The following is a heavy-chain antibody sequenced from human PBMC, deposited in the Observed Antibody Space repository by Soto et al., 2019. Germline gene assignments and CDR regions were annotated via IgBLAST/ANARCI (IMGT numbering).Heavy chain of an antibody. V-gene: IGHV4-39*01. Sequence: SETLSLTCTVSGGSISSSSYYWGWIRQPPGKGLEWIGCIYYSGSTYYNPSLKSRVTISVDTSKNQFSLKLSSVTAADTAVSYCARHWVTDMVDYWGKGTLVTVSS. D-gene: IGHD5-18*01. J-gene: IGHJ4*02. CDR3: ARHWVTDMVDY. CDR2: IYYSGST. CDR1: GGSISSSSYY.